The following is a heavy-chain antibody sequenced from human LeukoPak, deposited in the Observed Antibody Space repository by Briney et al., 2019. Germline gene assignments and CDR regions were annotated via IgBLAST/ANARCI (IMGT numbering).Heavy chain of an antibody. J-gene: IGHJ4*02. CDR1: GYTFTNCY. V-gene: IGHV1-2*02. CDR3: ARERETTAFDF. D-gene: IGHD1-1*01. CDR2: INPNSGGT. Sequence: GASVKVSCKASGYTFTNCYIHWVRQAPGQGLEWMGWINPNSGGTNYAQKFQGRVTMTRATSISTAYMEVSRLRSDDTAVYYCARERETTAFDFWGQGTLVTVSS.